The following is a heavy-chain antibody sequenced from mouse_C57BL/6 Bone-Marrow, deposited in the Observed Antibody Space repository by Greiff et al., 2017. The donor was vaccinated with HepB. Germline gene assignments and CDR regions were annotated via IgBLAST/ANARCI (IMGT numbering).Heavy chain of an antibody. CDR3: AREIITTAYYAMDY. D-gene: IGHD1-1*01. Sequence: EVKLEESGGGLVKPGGSLKLSCAASGFTFSSYAMSWVRQTPEKRLEWVATISDGGSYTYYPDNVKGRFTISRDNAKNNLYLQMSHLKSEDTAMYYCAREIITTAYYAMDYWGQGTSVTVSS. V-gene: IGHV5-4*01. J-gene: IGHJ4*01. CDR2: ISDGGSYT. CDR1: GFTFSSYA.